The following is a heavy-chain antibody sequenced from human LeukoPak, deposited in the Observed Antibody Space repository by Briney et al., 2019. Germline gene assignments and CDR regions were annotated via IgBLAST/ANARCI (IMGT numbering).Heavy chain of an antibody. CDR2: ISDNA. CDR3: VKAIRPFNSGNYYSCLVY. V-gene: IGHV3-23*01. J-gene: IGHJ4*02. D-gene: IGHD3-22*01. CDR1: GFTLSSYA. Sequence: GGSLRLSCAASGFTLSSYAMSWVRQTPGKGLEGVSTISDNAYYADSVKGRFTISRDNSKNTLHLQMNSLRAEDTALYYCVKAIRPFNSGNYYSCLVYWGQGSLVTVSS.